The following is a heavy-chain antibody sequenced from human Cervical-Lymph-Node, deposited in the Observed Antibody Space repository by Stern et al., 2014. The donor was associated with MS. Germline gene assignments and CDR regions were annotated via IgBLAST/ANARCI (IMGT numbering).Heavy chain of an antibody. Sequence: QLVQSGPVVKRPGSSVRVSCEASGVNFSSRRISWVRQAPGPGLEWMGSIILLLSTTDYAQKFQGRLAITADESTGTAYMELSGLRPEDTAIYYCATDGEQTLGLADDWGQGTLVTVAS. CDR3: ATDGEQTLGLADD. CDR1: GVNFSSRR. D-gene: IGHD3-16*01. V-gene: IGHV1-69*11. J-gene: IGHJ4*02. CDR2: IILLLSTT.